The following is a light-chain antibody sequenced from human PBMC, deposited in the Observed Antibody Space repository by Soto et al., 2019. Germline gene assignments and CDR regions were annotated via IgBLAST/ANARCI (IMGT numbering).Light chain of an antibody. CDR3: QQRSSWPVT. CDR2: DVS. J-gene: IGKJ4*01. CDR1: KSVNIY. V-gene: IGKV3-11*01. Sequence: EIVLTQAPATLSLSPGERATLSCRASKSVNIYLAWYQQRPGQAPRLLIYDVSNRATGIPARFSGSGSGTDFTLTISSLEPEDFAVYYCQQRSSWPVTFGGGTKVEIK.